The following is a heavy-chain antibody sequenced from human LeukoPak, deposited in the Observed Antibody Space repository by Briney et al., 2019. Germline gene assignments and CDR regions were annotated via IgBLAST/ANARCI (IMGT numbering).Heavy chain of an antibody. J-gene: IGHJ3*02. V-gene: IGHV3-30*18. CDR1: GFTFSSYE. CDR3: AKRCLSHAFDI. Sequence: PGGSLRLSCAASGFTFSSYEMNWVRQAPGKGLEWVAVISYDGSNKYYADSVKGRFTIYRDNSKNTLSLQMNSLRAEDTALYYCAKRCLSHAFDIWGQGTMVTVSS. CDR2: ISYDGSNK.